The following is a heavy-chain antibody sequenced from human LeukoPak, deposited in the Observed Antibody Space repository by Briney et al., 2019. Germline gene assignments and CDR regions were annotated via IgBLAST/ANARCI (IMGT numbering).Heavy chain of an antibody. CDR3: ARAIRVVGATFDI. J-gene: IGHJ3*02. CDR1: GFIFTKYW. V-gene: IGHV3-74*01. Sequence: GGSLRLSCAASGFIFTKYWMHWVRQAPGKGLVWVSHVNSDGSATSYADSVKGRFTISRDSSKNTLSLQMNSLRTEDTALYYCARAIRVVGATFDIWGQGTMVTVSS. D-gene: IGHD1-26*01. CDR2: VNSDGSAT.